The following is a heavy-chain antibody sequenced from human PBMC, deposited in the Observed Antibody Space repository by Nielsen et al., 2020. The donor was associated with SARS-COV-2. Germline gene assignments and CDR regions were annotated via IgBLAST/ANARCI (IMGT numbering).Heavy chain of an antibody. CDR3: ARGRGIGSGYDLGY. V-gene: IGHV1-3*01. J-gene: IGHJ4*02. CDR1: GYTFTSYT. CDR2: INAGNGNT. Sequence: ASVKVSCKASGYTFTSYTMHWVRQAPGQRLEWMGWINAGNGNTKYSQKFQGRVTITRDTSASTAYMELSSLRSEDTAVYYCARGRGIGSGYDLGYWGQGTLVTVSS. D-gene: IGHD5-12*01.